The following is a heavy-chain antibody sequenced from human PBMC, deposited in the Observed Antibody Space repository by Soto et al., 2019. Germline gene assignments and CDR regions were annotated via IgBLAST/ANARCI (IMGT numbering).Heavy chain of an antibody. J-gene: IGHJ6*02. CDR3: AKDRERVATRQWRTYYYGMDV. D-gene: IGHD5-12*01. Sequence: EVQLLESGGGLVQPGGSLRLSCAASGFTFSSYAMSWVRQAPGKGLEWVSAISGSGGSTYYADSVKGRFTISRDNSKNTIYLQMNSLRAEDTSVYNCAKDRERVATRQWRTYYYGMDVWGQGTTVTVSS. CDR1: GFTFSSYA. V-gene: IGHV3-23*01. CDR2: ISGSGGST.